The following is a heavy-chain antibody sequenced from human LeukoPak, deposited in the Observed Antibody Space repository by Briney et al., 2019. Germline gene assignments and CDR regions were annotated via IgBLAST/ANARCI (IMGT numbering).Heavy chain of an antibody. V-gene: IGHV1-2*02. CDR2: INPNSGGT. D-gene: IGHD3-10*01. J-gene: IGHJ4*02. CDR3: ARDLGTYYYDFDY. CDR1: AYTFTVYY. Sequence: ASVTVSCKSSAYTFTVYYMHWVRQAPGQGLEWMGWINPNSGGTNYAQKFQGRVTMTRDTSISTAYMELSRLRSDDTAVYYCARDLGTYYYDFDYWGQGTLVTVSS.